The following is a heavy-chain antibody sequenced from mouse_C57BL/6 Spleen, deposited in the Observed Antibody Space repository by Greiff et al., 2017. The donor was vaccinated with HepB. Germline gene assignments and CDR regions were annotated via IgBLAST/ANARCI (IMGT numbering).Heavy chain of an antibody. CDR3: ARSGSSYDGDY. CDR2: IYPGDGDT. CDR1: GYAFSSYW. Sequence: QVHVKQSGAELVKPGASVKISCKASGYAFSSYWMNWVKQRPGKGLEWIGQIYPGDGDTNYNGKFKGKATLTADKSSSTAYMQLSSLTSEDSAVYFCARSGSSYDGDYWGQGTTLTVSS. J-gene: IGHJ2*01. V-gene: IGHV1-80*01. D-gene: IGHD1-1*01.